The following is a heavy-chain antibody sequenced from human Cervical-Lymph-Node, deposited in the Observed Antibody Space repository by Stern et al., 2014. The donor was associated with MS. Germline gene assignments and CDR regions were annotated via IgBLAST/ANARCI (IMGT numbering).Heavy chain of an antibody. CDR2: PDPHGGST. J-gene: IGHJ4*02. V-gene: IGHV1-46*03. CDR1: GYPFTTFTSYY. Sequence: VQLVESGAEVKKPGASGGVSCKASGYPFTTFTSYYLHWVRQAPGQGLEGRGLPDPHGGSTSYAQKFQGRVTMTRDTSTSTFYMELSSLKIEDTAVYYCAMFYCSIASCSAYFDYWGQGTLVTVSS. CDR3: AMFYCSIASCSAYFDY. D-gene: IGHD2-2*01.